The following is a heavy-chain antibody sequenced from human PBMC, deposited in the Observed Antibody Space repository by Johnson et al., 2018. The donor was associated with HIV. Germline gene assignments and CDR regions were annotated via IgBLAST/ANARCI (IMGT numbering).Heavy chain of an antibody. D-gene: IGHD3-3*01. Sequence: VQLVESGGGLVKPGGSLRLSCAASGFIFSTAAMHWVRQAPGKGLEYVASISINGDTTYYARSVQDRFTISRDNSKNTLYLQMNSLRAEDTAVYYCARDRVPDAFDIWGQGTMVTVSS. V-gene: IGHV3-64*01. CDR2: ISINGDTT. J-gene: IGHJ3*02. CDR3: ARDRVPDAFDI. CDR1: GFIFSTAA.